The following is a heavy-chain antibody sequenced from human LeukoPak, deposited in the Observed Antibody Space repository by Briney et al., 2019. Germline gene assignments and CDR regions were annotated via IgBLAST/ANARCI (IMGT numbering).Heavy chain of an antibody. CDR3: VRGRRTNSIPNWFDP. D-gene: IGHD3-3*02. V-gene: IGHV4-4*07. CDR1: GGSISSYY. J-gene: IGHJ5*02. CDR2: IYTSGST. Sequence: SETLSLTCTVSGGSISSYYWSWIRQPAGKGLEWIGRIYTSGSTNYNPSLKSRVTMSVDTSKNQFSLKLSSVTAADTAVYYCVRGRRTNSIPNWFDPWGQGTLVTVSS.